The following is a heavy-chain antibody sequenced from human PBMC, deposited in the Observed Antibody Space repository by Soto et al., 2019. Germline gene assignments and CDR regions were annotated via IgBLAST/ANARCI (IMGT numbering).Heavy chain of an antibody. CDR1: GGSISSYY. D-gene: IGHD4-17*01. Sequence: PSETLSLTCTVSGGSISSYYWSWIRQPPGKGLEWIGYIYYSGSTNYNPSHKSRLTISIDTSKNQFSLKLSSVTAADTAVYYCAREDYGGNSDYWGQGTLVTVSS. CDR2: IYYSGST. J-gene: IGHJ4*02. CDR3: AREDYGGNSDY. V-gene: IGHV4-59*12.